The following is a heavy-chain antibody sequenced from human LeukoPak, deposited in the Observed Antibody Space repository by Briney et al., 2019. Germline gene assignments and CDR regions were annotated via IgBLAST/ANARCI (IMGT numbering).Heavy chain of an antibody. CDR2: ISSSSSTI. Sequence: PGGSLRLSCAASGFTFSSYSMNWVRQAPGKGLEWVSYISSSSSTIYYADSVKGRFTISRDNAKNSLYLQMNSLRAEDTAVYYCARVRTDSSGYYYEGFDYWGQGTLVTVSS. CDR3: ARVRTDSSGYYYEGFDY. J-gene: IGHJ4*02. CDR1: GFTFSSYS. V-gene: IGHV3-48*04. D-gene: IGHD3-22*01.